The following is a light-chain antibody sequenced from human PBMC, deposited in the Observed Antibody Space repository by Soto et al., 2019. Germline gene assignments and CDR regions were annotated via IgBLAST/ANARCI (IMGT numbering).Light chain of an antibody. CDR3: SSYTSSFTLDYV. Sequence: QSALTQPASVSGSPGQSITISCTGTSSDIGAYNYVSWYQHHPGKAPKLMIYEVSNRPSGVSSRFSGSKSGNTASLTISGLLAEDEADYYCSSYTSSFTLDYVFGTGTKVTVL. CDR1: SSDIGAYNY. J-gene: IGLJ1*01. CDR2: EVS. V-gene: IGLV2-14*01.